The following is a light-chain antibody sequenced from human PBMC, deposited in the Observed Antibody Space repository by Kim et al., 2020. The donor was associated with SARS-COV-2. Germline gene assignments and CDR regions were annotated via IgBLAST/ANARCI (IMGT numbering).Light chain of an antibody. J-gene: IGLJ2*01. CDR2: GRN. Sequence: SSELTHDPAVSVALGQTVRITCQGDSLRSYYATWYQQKPRQAPLLVIFGRNNRPSGILDRFSGSTSGNTASLTISGAQAEDEADFYCQSRDSVGNVVFGGGTKVTVL. CDR3: QSRDSVGNVV. CDR1: SLRSYY. V-gene: IGLV3-19*01.